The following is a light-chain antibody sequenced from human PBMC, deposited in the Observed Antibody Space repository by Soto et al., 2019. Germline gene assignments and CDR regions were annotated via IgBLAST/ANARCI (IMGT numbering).Light chain of an antibody. V-gene: IGKV1-5*03. J-gene: IGKJ2*01. CDR3: QQYNSYSRNT. CDR2: KAS. CDR1: QSISSR. Sequence: DIQMTQSPSTLSASVGDRVTITCRASQSISSRLAWYQQKPGKAPKLLIYKASSLESGGPSRFSGSGSGTEFTLTISSLQPDDVAIYYCQQYNSYSRNTFGQGTKLEIQ.